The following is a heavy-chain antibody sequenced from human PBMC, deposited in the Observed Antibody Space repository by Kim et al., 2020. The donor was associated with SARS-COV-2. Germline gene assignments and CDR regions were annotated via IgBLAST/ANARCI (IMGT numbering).Heavy chain of an antibody. J-gene: IGHJ5*02. Sequence: NYNPALTGRVTISVDTSENQFSLKLTSVTAADTAIYYCARRDNTGYYWPWGQGTLVTVSS. V-gene: IGHV4-61*07. CDR3: ARRDNTGYYWP. D-gene: IGHD3-9*01.